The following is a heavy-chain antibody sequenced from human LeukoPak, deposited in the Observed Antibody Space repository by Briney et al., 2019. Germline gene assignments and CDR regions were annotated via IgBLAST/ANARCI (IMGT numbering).Heavy chain of an antibody. D-gene: IGHD3-22*01. Sequence: SGGSLRLSCAASGFTFSSYAMHWLRQAPGKGLEWVAVISYDGSNKYYADCVKGRFTISRDISKNTLYLQMNGLRAEDTAVYYCAREVRGYYFDYWGQGTLVTVSS. J-gene: IGHJ4*02. CDR1: GFTFSSYA. V-gene: IGHV3-30*14. CDR3: AREVRGYYFDY. CDR2: ISYDGSNK.